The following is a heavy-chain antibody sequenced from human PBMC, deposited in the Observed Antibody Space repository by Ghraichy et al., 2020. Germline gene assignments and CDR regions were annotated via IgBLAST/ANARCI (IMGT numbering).Heavy chain of an antibody. CDR2: ISVGSSSTI. D-gene: IGHD6-13*01. J-gene: IGHJ4*02. CDR1: GFTFSSYS. Sequence: GGSLRLSCAASGFTFSSYSMNWVRQAPGKGLEWVSYISVGSSSTIYYADSVKGRFTISRDNAKNSLYLQMNSLRDEDTAVYYCARDSGSSWYYFDYWGQGTLGTVSS. CDR3: ARDSGSSWYYFDY. V-gene: IGHV3-48*02.